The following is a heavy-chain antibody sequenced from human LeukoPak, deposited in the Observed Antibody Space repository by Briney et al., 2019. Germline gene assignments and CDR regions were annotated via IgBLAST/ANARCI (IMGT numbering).Heavy chain of an antibody. CDR2: VDPEDGET. D-gene: IGHD5-12*01. CDR1: GYTFTDYY. J-gene: IGHJ4*02. V-gene: IGHV1-69-2*01. Sequence: GASVKVSCKVSGYTFTDYYMHWVQQAPGKGLEWMGLVDPEDGETIYAEKFQGRVTITADTSADTAYMELSSLRCEDTAVYYSATDVGYTGYGAYDCWGQGTLVTVSS. CDR3: ATDVGYTGYGAYDC.